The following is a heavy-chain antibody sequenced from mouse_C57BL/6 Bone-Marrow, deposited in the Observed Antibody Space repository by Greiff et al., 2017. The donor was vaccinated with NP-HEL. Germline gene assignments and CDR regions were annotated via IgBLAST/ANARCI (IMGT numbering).Heavy chain of an antibody. D-gene: IGHD1-1*01. J-gene: IGHJ2*01. CDR3: ARNGVREYYFDY. V-gene: IGHV1-9*01. CDR1: GYTFTGYW. CDR2: LLPGSGST. Sequence: VQLQQSGAELMKPGASVKLSCKATGYTFTGYWIEWVKQRPGHGLEWIGELLPGSGSTNYNEKFTGKATFTADTSSNTAYMQLSSLTTEDSAIYYCARNGVREYYFDYWGQGTTLTVSS.